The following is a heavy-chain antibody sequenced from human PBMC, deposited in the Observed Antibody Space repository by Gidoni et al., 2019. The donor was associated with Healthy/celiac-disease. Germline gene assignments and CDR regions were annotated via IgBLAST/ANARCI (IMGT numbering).Heavy chain of an antibody. J-gene: IGHJ4*02. Sequence: QVQLQESGPGLVKPSETLSLTCTVSGGSISSYYWSWIRQPPGKGLEWIGYIYYSGSTNYNPSLKSRVTISVDTSKNQFSLKLSSVTAADTAVYYCARLNSGSSPYYFDYWGQGTLVTVSS. CDR3: ARLNSGSSPYYFDY. CDR2: IYYSGST. V-gene: IGHV4-59*08. D-gene: IGHD1-26*01. CDR1: GGSISSYY.